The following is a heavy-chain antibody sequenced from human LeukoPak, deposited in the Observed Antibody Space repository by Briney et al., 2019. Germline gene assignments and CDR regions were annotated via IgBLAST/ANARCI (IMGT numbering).Heavy chain of an antibody. V-gene: IGHV4-59*01. Sequence: SETLSLTCTVSGGSISSYYWSWIRQPPGKGLEWIGYIYYSGSTNYNPSLKSRVTISVDTSKNQFSLRLSAVTAADTAVYYCARVAWESLDYWGQGTLVTVSS. CDR2: IYYSGST. CDR1: GGSISSYY. CDR3: ARVAWESLDY. D-gene: IGHD1-26*01. J-gene: IGHJ4*02.